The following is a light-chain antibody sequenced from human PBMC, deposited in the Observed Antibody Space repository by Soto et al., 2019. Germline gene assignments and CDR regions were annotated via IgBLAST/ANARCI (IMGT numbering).Light chain of an antibody. CDR2: GAS. Sequence: EIVMTQSTATLSVSPGEGATLXCRASQSVSNHFVWYQQKTGQAPRLLIYGASTRAPGIPARFSGSGSGTDFTLTISRLEPEDFAVYFCQQYGSSPTTFGQGTKVDIK. CDR3: QQYGSSPTT. J-gene: IGKJ1*01. V-gene: IGKV3-15*01. CDR1: QSVSNH.